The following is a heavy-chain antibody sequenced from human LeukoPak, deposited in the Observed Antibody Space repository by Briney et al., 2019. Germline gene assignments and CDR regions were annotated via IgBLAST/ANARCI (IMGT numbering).Heavy chain of an antibody. CDR1: GFTFSSHW. CDR2: IKQDGSEK. J-gene: IGHJ4*02. Sequence: GGSLRLSCAASGFTFSSHWMTWVRQAPGKGLEWVAKIKQDGSEKYYVDSVKGRFTISRDNAKNSLYLQMNSLRAEDTAVYHCARGGWTFDNWGQGTLVTVSS. CDR3: ARGGWTFDN. D-gene: IGHD3-3*01. V-gene: IGHV3-7*01.